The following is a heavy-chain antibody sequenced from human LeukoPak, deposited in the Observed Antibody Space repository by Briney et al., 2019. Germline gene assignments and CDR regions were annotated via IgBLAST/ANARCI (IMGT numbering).Heavy chain of an antibody. J-gene: IGHJ4*02. CDR1: GFTFSSYS. Sequence: PGGSLRLSCAASGFTFSSYSMNWVRQAPGKGLECVSSISSSSSYIYYADSVKGRFTISRDNAKNSLYLQMNSLRAEDTAVYYCARFVGQLVARGPLDYWGQGTLVTVSS. CDR3: ARFVGQLVARGPLDY. V-gene: IGHV3-21*01. CDR2: ISSSSSYI. D-gene: IGHD6-6*01.